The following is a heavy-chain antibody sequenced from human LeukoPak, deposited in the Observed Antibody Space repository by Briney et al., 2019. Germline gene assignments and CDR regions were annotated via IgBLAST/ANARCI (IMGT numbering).Heavy chain of an antibody. J-gene: IGHJ4*02. CDR2: ISGSGGST. CDR3: AKDQFKRVEYVWGSYFDY. Sequence: PGGSLRLPCAASGFTFSTYAMNWVRQAPGKGLEWVSGISGSGGSTYYADSVKGRFTISRGNSKNTLDLQMNSLTAEDTAVYYCAKDQFKRVEYVWGSYFDYWGQGTLVTVSS. D-gene: IGHD3-16*01. CDR1: GFTFSTYA. V-gene: IGHV3-23*01.